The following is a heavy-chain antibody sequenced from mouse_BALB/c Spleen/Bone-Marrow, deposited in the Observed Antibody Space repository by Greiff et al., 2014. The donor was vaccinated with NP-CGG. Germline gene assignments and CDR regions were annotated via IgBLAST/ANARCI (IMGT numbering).Heavy chain of an antibody. V-gene: IGHV1S53*02. CDR2: ISPGTGSI. CDR1: GYTFTDHA. Sequence: VQGVESDAELVKPGASVKISCKASGYTFTDHAIHWVKQEPEQGLEWIGYISPGTGSIKYNEKFKDKVTLTADKSSSTAYMQLNSLTSEDSTVYFCNYYGNTFDYWGQGTTLTVSS. CDR3: NYYGNTFDY. J-gene: IGHJ2*01. D-gene: IGHD1-1*01.